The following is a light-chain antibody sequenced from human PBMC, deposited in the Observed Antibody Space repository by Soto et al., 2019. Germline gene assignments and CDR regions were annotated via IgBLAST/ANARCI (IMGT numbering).Light chain of an antibody. CDR1: GSDIGTYNF. CDR2: EVA. V-gene: IGLV2-14*01. J-gene: IGLJ3*02. Sequence: QSALTQPASVSGSPGQSITISCSGSGSDIGTYNFVSWYQHHPGRAPKLIISEVANRPSGVSDRFSGSKAGSLASLTISGLQADDEAVYYCSSYTTTGTLVVFGVGTKVTVL. CDR3: SSYTTTGTLVV.